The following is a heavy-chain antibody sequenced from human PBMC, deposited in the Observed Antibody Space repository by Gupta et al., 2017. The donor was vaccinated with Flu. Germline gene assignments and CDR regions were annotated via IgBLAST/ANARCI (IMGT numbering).Heavy chain of an antibody. V-gene: IGHV3-15*01. CDR3: YFSGDYFDGSDYSRRFDI. Sequence: WVRQDPGKGLEWVGRTKAKADGGTTDYAAPVKGRFTISSDDSKNTLYLQMNSLKIEDTAVYYCYFSGDYFDGSDYSRRFDIWGQGTLVTVSS. D-gene: IGHD3-22*01. CDR2: TKAKADGGTT. J-gene: IGHJ4*02.